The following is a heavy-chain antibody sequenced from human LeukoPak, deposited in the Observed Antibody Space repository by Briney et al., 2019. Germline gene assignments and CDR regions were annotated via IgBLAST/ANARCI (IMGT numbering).Heavy chain of an antibody. Sequence: PSETLSLTCAVYGGSFSGYYWSWIRQPPGKGLEWIGEINHSGSTNYNPSLKSRVTISVDTSKNQFSLKLSSVTAADTAVYYCARGCRRYYYDSSGPINWFDPWGQGTLVTVSS. CDR2: INHSGST. CDR1: GGSFSGYY. D-gene: IGHD3-22*01. V-gene: IGHV4-34*01. CDR3: ARGCRRYYYDSSGPINWFDP. J-gene: IGHJ5*02.